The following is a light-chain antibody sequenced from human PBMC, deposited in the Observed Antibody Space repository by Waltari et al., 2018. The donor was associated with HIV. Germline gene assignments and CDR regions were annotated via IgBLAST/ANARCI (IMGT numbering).Light chain of an antibody. V-gene: IGKV3-20*01. CDR2: GAS. CDR3: QQYGSSAT. J-gene: IGKJ3*01. Sequence: DIVLTQSPGTLSLSPGEGATLSCRASQSLPSNYLAWYLHKPGQAPRLLIYGASFRATGIPDRFSGSGSGTDFTLTISRLEPEDFATYFWQQYGSSATFGPGTKVDI. CDR1: QSLPSNY.